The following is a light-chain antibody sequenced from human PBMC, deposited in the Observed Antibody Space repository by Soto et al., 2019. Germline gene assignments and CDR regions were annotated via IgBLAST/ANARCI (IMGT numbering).Light chain of an antibody. CDR3: QQYNSWPPKYT. CDR2: GAS. J-gene: IGKJ2*01. V-gene: IGKV3-15*01. Sequence: EIVMTQSPATLSVSPGERATLSCRASQSVSSNLAWYQQKPGQAPRLLIYGASTRATGIPARFSGSGSGTECTLTISSLQSEDSGVYYCQQYNSWPPKYTFGQGTKLEIK. CDR1: QSVSSN.